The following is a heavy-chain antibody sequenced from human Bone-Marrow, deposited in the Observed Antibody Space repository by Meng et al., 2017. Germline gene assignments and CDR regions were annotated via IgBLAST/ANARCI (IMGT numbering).Heavy chain of an antibody. CDR1: GFTFDGYG. CDR3: AKMFVTVAGYFQY. V-gene: IGHV3-20*04. CDR2: INWNGGGT. J-gene: IGHJ4*02. D-gene: IGHD3-9*01. Sequence: GESLKISCAASGFTFDGYGLNWVRQAPGKGLEWVSGINWNGGGTGYADSVKGRFTISRDSSRNTLFLQMNGLRAEDTAVYYCAKMFVTVAGYFQYWGQGALVTVSS.